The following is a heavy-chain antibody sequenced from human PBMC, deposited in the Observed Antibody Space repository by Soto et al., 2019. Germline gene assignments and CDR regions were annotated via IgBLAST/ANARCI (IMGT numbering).Heavy chain of an antibody. V-gene: IGHV3-7*05. CDR2: IKQDGSEK. CDR1: GFTFGGYW. J-gene: IGHJ6*02. Sequence: GGSLRLSCAASGFTFGGYWMSWVRQAPGKGLEWVANIKQDGSEKYYVDSVKGRFTISRDNAKNSLYLQMNSLRAEDTAVYYCARGLTYYDFWSGSTALDYYYGMDVWGQGTTVTVSS. D-gene: IGHD3-3*01. CDR3: ARGLTYYDFWSGSTALDYYYGMDV.